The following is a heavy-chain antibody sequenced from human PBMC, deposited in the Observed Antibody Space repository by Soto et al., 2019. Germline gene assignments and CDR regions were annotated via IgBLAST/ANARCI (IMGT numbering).Heavy chain of an antibody. J-gene: IGHJ6*02. Sequence: GGSLRLSCSASGFTFGSYAMHWVRQAPGKRLEYVSSIISSGGSAYYADSVKGRFAISRDNSKNTLYLQMSSLRTEDTAVYYCVLCHNQYYLYSGLYVWGQGTMVPVSS. CDR3: VLCHNQYYLYSGLYV. CDR1: GFTFGSYA. CDR2: IISSGGSA. V-gene: IGHV3-64D*08. D-gene: IGHD1-20*01.